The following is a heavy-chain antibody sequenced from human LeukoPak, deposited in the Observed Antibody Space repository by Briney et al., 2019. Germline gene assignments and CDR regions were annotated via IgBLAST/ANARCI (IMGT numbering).Heavy chain of an antibody. Sequence: SQTLSLTCTVSGGSISSGDYYWSWIRQPPGKGLEWIGYIYYSGSTYYNPSLKSRVTISVDTSKNQFSLKLSSVTAADTAVYYCARGIYDSSGYCYLGWFDPWGQGTLATVSS. V-gene: IGHV4-30-4*01. CDR3: ARGIYDSSGYCYLGWFDP. D-gene: IGHD3-22*01. CDR2: IYYSGST. CDR1: GGSISSGDYY. J-gene: IGHJ5*02.